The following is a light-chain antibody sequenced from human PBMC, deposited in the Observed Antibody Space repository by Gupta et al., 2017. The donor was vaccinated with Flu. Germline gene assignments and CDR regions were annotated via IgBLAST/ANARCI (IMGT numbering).Light chain of an antibody. CDR3: SSYAGSNNYVV. Sequence: QSALTQPPSASGSPGQSVTISCTGTSSDVGGYNYVSWYQHHPGKAPKLMIYEVSKRPSGVPDRFSGSKSGNMASLTVSWLQAEDEADYYCSSYAGSNNYVVFGGGTKLTVL. J-gene: IGLJ2*01. CDR2: EVS. CDR1: SSDVGGYNY. V-gene: IGLV2-8*01.